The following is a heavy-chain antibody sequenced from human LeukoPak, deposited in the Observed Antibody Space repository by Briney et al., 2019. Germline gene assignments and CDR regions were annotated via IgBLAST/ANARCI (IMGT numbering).Heavy chain of an antibody. CDR1: GYTFNDYY. Sequence: ASVKVSCKTSGYTFNDYYLHWVRQAPGQGLKWMGWINPNSGCTNYAPKLQGRVTLTTDTSISTAYMELSSLISGDTALYCCARDSSDILTGYYHFWGQGTLVTVSS. J-gene: IGHJ4*02. CDR3: ARDSSDILTGYYHF. D-gene: IGHD3-9*01. V-gene: IGHV1-2*02. CDR2: INPNSGCT.